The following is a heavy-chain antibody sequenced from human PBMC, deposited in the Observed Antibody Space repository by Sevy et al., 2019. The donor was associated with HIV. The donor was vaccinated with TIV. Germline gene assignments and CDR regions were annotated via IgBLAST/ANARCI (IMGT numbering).Heavy chain of an antibody. Sequence: GESLKISCKGSGYTFTNYWIGWVRQMPGKGLEWMGIIYPGDSDTRYGPSFQGQVTISADKSISTAYLQWSSLKASDTAMYYCARYPIVVVPAAEYYFDYWGQGTLVTVS. D-gene: IGHD2-2*01. J-gene: IGHJ4*02. CDR1: GYTFTNYW. CDR2: IYPGDSDT. CDR3: ARYPIVVVPAAEYYFDY. V-gene: IGHV5-51*01.